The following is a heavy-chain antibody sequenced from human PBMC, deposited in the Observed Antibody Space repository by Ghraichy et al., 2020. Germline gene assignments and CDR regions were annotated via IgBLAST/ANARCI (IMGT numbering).Heavy chain of an antibody. D-gene: IGHD4-17*01. CDR3: ARTVNVGLTVIWFDP. CDR1: GASLNSSY. Sequence: SETLYLTCTVSGASLNSSYWSWIRQPAGKGLEWIGRIHSRGGTNFNPSLKSRVTMSIDTSKNQFSLNLTSVTAADTAVYYCARTVNVGLTVIWFDPWGRGTLVTVSS. V-gene: IGHV4-4*07. J-gene: IGHJ5*02. CDR2: IHSRGGT.